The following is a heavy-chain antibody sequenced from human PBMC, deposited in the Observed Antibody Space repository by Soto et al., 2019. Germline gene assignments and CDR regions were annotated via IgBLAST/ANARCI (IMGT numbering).Heavy chain of an antibody. CDR1: GGTFGSAA. J-gene: IGHJ6*02. Sequence: LQLVQSGAEVRKPGSSVTVSCRASGGTFGSAAISWVRQAPGQGLEWMGGIIPIFETSTYALKFQGRLTIGADESTTTAYMVLSSLRSEDTATYFCVRDLRGDFSIGSSGGLDVWGQGTRVMVSS. V-gene: IGHV1-69*01. D-gene: IGHD3-3*01. CDR2: IIPIFETS. CDR3: VRDLRGDFSIGSSGGLDV.